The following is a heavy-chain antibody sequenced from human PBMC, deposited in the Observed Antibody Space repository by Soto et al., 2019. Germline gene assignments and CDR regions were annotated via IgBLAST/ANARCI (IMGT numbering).Heavy chain of an antibody. CDR2: IYYSGST. J-gene: IGHJ4*02. CDR1: GGSISSGDYY. CDR3: GSNSYGYTFYGY. V-gene: IGHV4-30-4*01. D-gene: IGHD5-18*01. Sequence: QVQLQESGPGLVKPSQTLSLTCTVSGGSISSGDYYWSWIRQPPGKGLEWIGYIYYSGSTYYNPSLMCQGTFSVDTSQIQLFQKRSSVTAADTAVYYWGSNSYGYTFYGYWGQGTLVTVSS.